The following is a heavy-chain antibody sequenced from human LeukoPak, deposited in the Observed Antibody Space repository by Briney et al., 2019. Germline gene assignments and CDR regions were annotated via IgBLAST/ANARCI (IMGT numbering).Heavy chain of an antibody. V-gene: IGHV3-23*01. D-gene: IGHD3-10*01. J-gene: IGHJ6*03. CDR1: GFTFSSYA. CDR3: AKAVGFDYYYYYMDV. Sequence: GGSLRLSCAASGFTFSSYAMSWVRQAPGKGLEWVSAISGSGGTTYYADPVKGRFTISSDNSKNTLYLQMNSLRAEDTAVYYCAKAVGFDYYYYYMDVWGKGTTVTVSS. CDR2: ISGSGGTT.